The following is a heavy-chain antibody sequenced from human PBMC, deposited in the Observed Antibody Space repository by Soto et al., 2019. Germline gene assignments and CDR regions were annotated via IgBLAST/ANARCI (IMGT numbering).Heavy chain of an antibody. J-gene: IGHJ4*02. D-gene: IGHD1-20*01. CDR1: GGSFSGYY. CDR3: ARVFHPYNWNDFYYFDY. V-gene: IGHV4-34*01. CDR2: INHSGST. Sequence: SETMSLTCAVYGGSFSGYYWSWIRQPPGKGLEWIGEINHSGSTNYNPSLKSRVTISVDTSKNQFSLKLSSVTAADTAVYYCARVFHPYNWNDFYYFDYWGQGTLVTVSS.